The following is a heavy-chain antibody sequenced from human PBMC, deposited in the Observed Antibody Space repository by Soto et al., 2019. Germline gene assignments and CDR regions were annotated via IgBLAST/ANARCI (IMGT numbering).Heavy chain of an antibody. D-gene: IGHD3-10*01. Sequence: PSETLSLTCTVSGGSISSGGYYWSWIRQHPGKGLEWIGYIYYSGSTYYNPSLKSRVTISVDTSKNQFSLKLSSVTAADTAVYYCARDRVVTMVRGVNWPLYYYGMDVWGQGTTVTVSS. J-gene: IGHJ6*02. CDR2: IYYSGST. CDR1: GGSISSGGYY. CDR3: ARDRVVTMVRGVNWPLYYYGMDV. V-gene: IGHV4-31*03.